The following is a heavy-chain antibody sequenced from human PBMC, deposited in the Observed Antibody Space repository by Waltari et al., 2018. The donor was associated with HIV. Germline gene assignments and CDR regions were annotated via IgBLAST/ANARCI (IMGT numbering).Heavy chain of an antibody. D-gene: IGHD3-16*01. CDR3: ARDTGRGRGEFDP. V-gene: IGHV4-59*01. J-gene: IGHJ5*02. Sequence: QVQLQESGPGLVKPSETLSLTCTVSGGSISSYYWSWIRQPPGKGLEWIGYNYYSGSTNYNASLKSLVTISVDTSKKQFSLKLSSVTAADTAVYYCARDTGRGRGEFDPWGQGTLVTVSS. CDR2: NYYSGST. CDR1: GGSISSYY.